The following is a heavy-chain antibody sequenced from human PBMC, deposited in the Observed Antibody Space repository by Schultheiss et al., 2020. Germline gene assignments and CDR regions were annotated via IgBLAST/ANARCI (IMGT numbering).Heavy chain of an antibody. Sequence: SETLSLTCTVSGGSVSSYYWSWIRQPPRKGLEWIGYIYSTVSINFNPSLKSRVSIAIDMAKRELTLKLSSVTAADTAVYYCARAVAGTNDAFEIWGQGTTVTVSS. CDR1: GGSVSSYY. V-gene: IGHV4-4*08. CDR3: ARAVAGTNDAFEI. CDR2: IYSTVSI. D-gene: IGHD6-19*01. J-gene: IGHJ3*02.